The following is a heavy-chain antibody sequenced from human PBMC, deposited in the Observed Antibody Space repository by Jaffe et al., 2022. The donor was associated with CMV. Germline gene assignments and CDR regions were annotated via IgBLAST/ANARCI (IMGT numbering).Heavy chain of an antibody. V-gene: IGHV1-18*01. CDR2: ISAYNGNT. D-gene: IGHD1-7*01. Sequence: QVQLVQSGAEVKKPGASVKVSCKASGYTFTSYGISWVRQAPGQGLEWMGWISAYNGNTNYAQKLQGRVTMTTDTSTSTAYMELRSLRSDDTAVYYCARSYNWNYNRGLGFYYYYGMDVWGQGTTVTVSS. CDR1: GYTFTSYG. CDR3: ARSYNWNYNRGLGFYYYYGMDV. J-gene: IGHJ6*02.